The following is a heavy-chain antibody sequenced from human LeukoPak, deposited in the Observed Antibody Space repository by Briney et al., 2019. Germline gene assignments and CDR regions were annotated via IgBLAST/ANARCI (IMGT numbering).Heavy chain of an antibody. D-gene: IGHD3-9*01. V-gene: IGHV4-39*07. Sequence: SETLSLTCTVSGGSISSSSYYWGWIRQPPGKGLEWIGSIYYSGSTYYNAALKSRITITVDTSKNQFSLKLSSVTAADTAVYYFARARPHYDILTCYSYYYYYMDVWGKGTTVTISS. CDR3: ARARPHYDILTCYSYYYYYMDV. CDR2: IYYSGST. CDR1: GGSISSSSYY. J-gene: IGHJ6*03.